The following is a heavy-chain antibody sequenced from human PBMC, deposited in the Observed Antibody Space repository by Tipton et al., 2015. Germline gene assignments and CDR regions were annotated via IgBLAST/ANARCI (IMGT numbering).Heavy chain of an antibody. CDR2: MSGIGRAT. CDR3: ARRDWGQRGAYHFDS. D-gene: IGHD3/OR15-3a*01. J-gene: IGHJ4*02. CDR1: GFTFRSYA. Sequence: SLRLSCAASGFTFRSYAMNWVRQAPGRGLEWVSAMSGIGRATDYADSVKGRFTISRDNSKSTVYLQMSSLRAEDTAVYYCARRDWGQRGAYHFDSWGQGTLVTVSS. V-gene: IGHV3-23*01.